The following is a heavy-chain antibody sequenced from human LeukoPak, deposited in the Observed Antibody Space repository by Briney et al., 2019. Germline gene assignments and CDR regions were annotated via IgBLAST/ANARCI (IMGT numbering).Heavy chain of an antibody. J-gene: IGHJ4*02. CDR1: GGSISSGRYY. CDR2: IYTRGST. Sequence: SETLSLTCTVSGGSISSGRYYWSWIRQPAGKGLEWIGRIYTRGSTNYNPSLRSRVTMSLDTSKNQFSLKLSSVTAADTAVYYCARELEYNSSSSTDLEYWGQGTLVTVSS. D-gene: IGHD6-6*01. CDR3: ARELEYNSSSSTDLEY. V-gene: IGHV4-61*02.